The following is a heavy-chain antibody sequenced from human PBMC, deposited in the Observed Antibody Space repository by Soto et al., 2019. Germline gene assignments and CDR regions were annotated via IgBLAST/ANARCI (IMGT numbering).Heavy chain of an antibody. CDR2: LNGANGNT. D-gene: IGHD1-1*01. Sequence: QVQVVQSGAEVKKPGASVKVSCKASGYSFSTYSMHWVRQAPGQGLEWMGWLNGANGNTRYSQKFKDKGSISRDTPASTGYMELSSLRSEDTAVYYCARGKGMEENYYYHGMDVWGPGTTVIVSS. V-gene: IGHV1-3*01. CDR1: GYSFSTYS. J-gene: IGHJ6*02. CDR3: ARGKGMEENYYYHGMDV.